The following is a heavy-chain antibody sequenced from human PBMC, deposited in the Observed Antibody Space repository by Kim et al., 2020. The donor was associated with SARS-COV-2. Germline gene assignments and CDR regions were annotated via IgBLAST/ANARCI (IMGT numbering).Heavy chain of an antibody. CDR2: IRSKDDGGTT. Sequence: GGSLRLSCAASGFTFTNAWMTWVRQAPGKGLEWVAHIRSKDDGGTTDYATPVKGRFTISRYDSTSTLYLQMNSLRADDTAVYYCTTDPRGFSYGYYYGMDGWGQGTTVTVSS. V-gene: IGHV3-15*05. CDR1: GFTFTNAW. J-gene: IGHJ6*02. CDR3: TTDPRGFSYGYYYGMDG. D-gene: IGHD3-16*01.